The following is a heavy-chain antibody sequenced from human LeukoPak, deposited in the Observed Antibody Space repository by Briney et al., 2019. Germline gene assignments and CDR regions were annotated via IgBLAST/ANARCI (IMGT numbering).Heavy chain of an antibody. Sequence: PSETLSLTCTVSGGSISSSSYYWGWIRQPPGKGLEWIGSIYYSGSTYYNPSLKSRVTISVDTSKNQFSLKLSSVTAADTAVYYCARDGSSWYGGFYYYYYYMDVWGKGTTVTVSS. V-gene: IGHV4-39*07. CDR3: ARDGSSWYGGFYYYYYYMDV. CDR2: IYYSGST. J-gene: IGHJ6*03. CDR1: GGSISSSSYY. D-gene: IGHD6-13*01.